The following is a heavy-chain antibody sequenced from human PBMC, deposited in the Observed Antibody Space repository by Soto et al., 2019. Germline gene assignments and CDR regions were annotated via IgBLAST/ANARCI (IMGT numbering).Heavy chain of an antibody. Sequence: PSETLSLTCAVSGGSISSGGYSWSWIRQPPGKGLEWIGYIYHSGSTYYNPSLKSRVTISVDRSKNQFSLKLSSVTAADTAVYYCARDRVPQSYWGQGTLVTVSS. V-gene: IGHV4-30-2*01. CDR1: GGSISSGGYS. CDR3: ARDRVPQSY. CDR2: IYHSGST. J-gene: IGHJ4*02.